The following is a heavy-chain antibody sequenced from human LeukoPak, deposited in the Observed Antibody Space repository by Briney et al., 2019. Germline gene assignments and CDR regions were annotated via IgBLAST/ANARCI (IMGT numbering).Heavy chain of an antibody. CDR2: IKQDGSEK. CDR3: ARERRYSSGWYENRYFDL. D-gene: IGHD6-19*01. CDR1: GFTFSSYW. Sequence: GGSLRLSCAASGFTFSSYWMSWVRQAPGKGLEWVANIKQDGSEKYYVDSVKGRFTISRDNAKNSLYLQMNSLRAEDTAVYYCARERRYSSGWYENRYFDLWGRGTLVTVSS. V-gene: IGHV3-7*01. J-gene: IGHJ2*01.